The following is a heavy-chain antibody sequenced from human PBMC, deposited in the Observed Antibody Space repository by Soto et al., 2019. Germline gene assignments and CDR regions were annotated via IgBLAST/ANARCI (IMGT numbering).Heavy chain of an antibody. CDR2: ISGSGGST. CDR3: AKGGRATAYYYYYMDV. V-gene: IGHV3-23*01. CDR1: GFTFSSYA. Sequence: EVQLLESGGGLVQPGGSLRLSCAASGFTFSSYAMSWVRQAPGKGLEWVSAISGSGGSTYYADSVKGRFTISRDNSKNTLYLQMNSLRAEDTVVYYWAKGGRATAYYYYYMDVWGKGTTVTVSS. D-gene: IGHD4-4*01. J-gene: IGHJ6*03.